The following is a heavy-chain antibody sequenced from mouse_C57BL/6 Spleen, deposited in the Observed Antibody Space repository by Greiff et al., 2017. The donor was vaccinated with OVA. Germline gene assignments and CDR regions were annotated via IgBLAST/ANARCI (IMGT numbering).Heavy chain of an antibody. CDR1: GYTFTSYD. Sequence: VQLVESGPELVKPGASVKLSCKASGYTFTSYDINWVKQRPGQGLEWIGWIYPRDGSTKYNEKLKGKATLTVDTSSSTAYMELHSLTTEDSAVYFCARGEGFAYWGQGTLVTVSA. V-gene: IGHV1-85*01. CDR2: IYPRDGST. J-gene: IGHJ3*01. CDR3: ARGEGFAY.